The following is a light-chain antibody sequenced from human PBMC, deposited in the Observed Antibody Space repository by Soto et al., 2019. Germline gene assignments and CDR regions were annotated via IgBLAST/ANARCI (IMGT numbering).Light chain of an antibody. CDR1: SSNIGAGYD. J-gene: IGLJ3*02. CDR2: ANT. CDR3: QSYDSSLSGSNRV. V-gene: IGLV1-40*01. Sequence: QAVVTQPPSVSGAPGQRVTISCTGSSSNIGAGYDVHWYQQLPGTAPKLLIYANTNRPSGVPDRFSGSKSGTSASLAITGLQAEDEGDYYCQSYDSSLSGSNRVFGGGTKLTVL.